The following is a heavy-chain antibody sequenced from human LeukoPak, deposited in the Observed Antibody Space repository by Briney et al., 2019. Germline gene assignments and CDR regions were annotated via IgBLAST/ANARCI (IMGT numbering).Heavy chain of an antibody. D-gene: IGHD6-13*01. CDR2: IKNDGAVK. J-gene: IGHJ4*02. V-gene: IGHV3-7*01. Sequence: GGSLGLSCAASGFTFSYHWMTWVRQAPGKGLEWVANIKNDGAVKNYVVSVKGRFTISRDNAKNSLYLQMNSLRAEDTAVYYCAKDSYSKGDFWGQGVLVTVSS. CDR3: AKDSYSKGDF. CDR1: GFTFSYHW.